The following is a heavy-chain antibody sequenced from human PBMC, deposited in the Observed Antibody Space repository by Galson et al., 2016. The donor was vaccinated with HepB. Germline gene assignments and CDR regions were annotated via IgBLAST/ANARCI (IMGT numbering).Heavy chain of an antibody. CDR1: GGSITRSNIY. J-gene: IGHJ6*04. CDR3: SRQSDIGVSNVHPYYLQRDV. V-gene: IGHV4-39*01. D-gene: IGHD3-22*01. CDR2: IYHSGST. Sequence: SETLSLTCTVSGGSITRSNIYWGWIRQPPGRGLEWIATIYHSGSTFYNPSLKSRVTMSIDKSKNQFSLKLSSVTASDTAVYYCSRQSDIGVSNVHPYYLQRDVWGKGTPVTVAS.